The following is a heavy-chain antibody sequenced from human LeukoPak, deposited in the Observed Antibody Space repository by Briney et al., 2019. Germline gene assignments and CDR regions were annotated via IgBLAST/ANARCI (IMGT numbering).Heavy chain of an antibody. Sequence: GGSLRLSCTASGFTFGDYAMSWVRQAPGKGLEWVGFIRSKAYGGTTEYAASVKGRFTISRDDSKSIAYLQMNSLKTEDTAVYHCTRSGYPYYFDYWGQGTLVTVSS. V-gene: IGHV3-49*04. CDR3: TRSGYPYYFDY. J-gene: IGHJ4*02. CDR2: IRSKAYGGTT. D-gene: IGHD3-3*01. CDR1: GFTFGDYA.